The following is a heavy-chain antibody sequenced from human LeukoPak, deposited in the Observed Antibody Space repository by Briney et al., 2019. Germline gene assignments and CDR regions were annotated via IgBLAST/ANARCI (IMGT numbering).Heavy chain of an antibody. CDR1: GFTFSSYS. V-gene: IGHV3-21*01. J-gene: IGHJ4*02. D-gene: IGHD3-22*01. CDR2: ISSSSSYI. CDR3: ASPGGLLSGYFDY. Sequence: GGTLRLSCAASGFTFSSYSMNWVRQAPGKGLEWVSSISSSSSYIYYADSVKGRFTISRDNAKNSLYLQMNSLRAEDTAVYYCASPGGLLSGYFDYWGQGTLVTVSS.